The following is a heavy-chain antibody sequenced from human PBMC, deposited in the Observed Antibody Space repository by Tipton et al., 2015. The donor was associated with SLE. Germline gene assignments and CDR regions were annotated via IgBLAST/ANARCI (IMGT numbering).Heavy chain of an antibody. CDR3: ARDRGSGWFDFDY. J-gene: IGHJ4*02. Sequence: SLRLSCAASGFTFSSHWMNWVRQAPGKGLGWVANIKQDGSEKYYVDSVKGRLTISRDNAKNSLYLQMNSLRAEDTAVYYCARDRGSGWFDFDYWGQGTLVTVSS. CDR2: IKQDGSEK. D-gene: IGHD6-19*01. V-gene: IGHV3-7*03. CDR1: GFTFSSHW.